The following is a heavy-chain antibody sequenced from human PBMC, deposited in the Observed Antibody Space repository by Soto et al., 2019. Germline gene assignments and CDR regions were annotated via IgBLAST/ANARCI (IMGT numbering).Heavy chain of an antibody. CDR2: IYYIGST. CDR1: GGSISSYY. Sequence: PSETLSLTCTVSGGSISSYYWSWIRQPPGKGLEWIWYIYYIGSTNYNPSLKSRVTISVDTSKNQCSLKLSSVTAADTAVYYCARDQPKLVEGLYYYYSGMDVWGQGTTVTVSS. CDR3: ARDQPKLVEGLYYYYSGMDV. D-gene: IGHD6-6*01. V-gene: IGHV4-59*01. J-gene: IGHJ6*02.